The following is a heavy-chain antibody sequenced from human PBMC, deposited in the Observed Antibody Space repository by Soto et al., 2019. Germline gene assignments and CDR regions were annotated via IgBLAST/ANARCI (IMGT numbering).Heavy chain of an antibody. CDR1: GXXFTXXX. CDR2: INPNSGGT. CDR3: ARDQTAMVHDAFDI. J-gene: IGHJ3*02. Sequence: ASVTVSCKASGXXFTXXXXXXXXXXXGQGLEWMGWINPNSGGTNYAQKFQGWVTITADESXSXAXXXXSXLXXXXTXXXXCARDQTAMVHDAFDIWGQGTMVTVSS. D-gene: IGHD5-18*01. V-gene: IGHV1-2*04.